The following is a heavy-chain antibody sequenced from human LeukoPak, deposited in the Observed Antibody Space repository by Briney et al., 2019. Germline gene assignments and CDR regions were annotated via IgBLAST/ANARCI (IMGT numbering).Heavy chain of an antibody. CDR2: IYTSGST. Sequence: SETLSLTCTVSGGSISSYYWSWIRQPAGKGLEWIGRIYTSGSTNYNPSLKSRVTMSVDTSKNQFSLKLSSVTAADTAVYYCARGNCSSTSCSNFDYWGQGTLVTVSS. CDR3: ARGNCSSTSCSNFDY. CDR1: GGSISSYY. D-gene: IGHD2-2*01. J-gene: IGHJ4*02. V-gene: IGHV4-4*07.